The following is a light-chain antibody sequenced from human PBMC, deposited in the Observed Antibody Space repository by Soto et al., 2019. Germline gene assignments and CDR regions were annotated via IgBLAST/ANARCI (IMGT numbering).Light chain of an antibody. V-gene: IGKV1-39*01. CDR2: AAS. CDR1: QSISSY. CDR3: QQSYSTPPT. J-gene: IGKJ1*01. Sequence: DIQMTPSPSSLSASVGDRVTITCRASQSISSYLNWYQQKPGKAPKLLIYAASSLQSGVPARFSGSRSVTDFTLTISSLQPEDFATYYCQQSYSTPPTFGQGTKVEIK.